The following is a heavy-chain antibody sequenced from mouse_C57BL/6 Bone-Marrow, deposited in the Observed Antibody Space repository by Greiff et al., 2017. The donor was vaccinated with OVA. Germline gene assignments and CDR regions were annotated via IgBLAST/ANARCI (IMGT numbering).Heavy chain of an antibody. CDR1: GYTFTSYW. V-gene: IGHV1-52*01. Sequence: QVQLQQPGAELVRPGSSVKLSCKASGYTFTSYWMHWVKQRPIQGLEWIGNIDPPDSETHYNQKFKDKATLTVDKSSSTAYMQLSSLTSEDSAVYYCARIPMGGVFDYWGQGTTLTVSS. CDR2: IDPPDSET. CDR3: ARIPMGGVFDY. J-gene: IGHJ2*01. D-gene: IGHD1-1*02.